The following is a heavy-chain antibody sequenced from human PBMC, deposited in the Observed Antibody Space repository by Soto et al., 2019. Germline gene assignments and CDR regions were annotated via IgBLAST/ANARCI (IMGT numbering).Heavy chain of an antibody. CDR2: IIPIFGTA. Sequence: ASVKVSCKASGGTFSSYAISWVRQAPGQGLEWMGGIIPIFGTANYAQKFQGRVTITADESTSTAYMELSSLRSEDTAVYYCARDRDGTTPLYGMGVWGQGTTVTVSS. V-gene: IGHV1-69*13. CDR1: GGTFSSYA. D-gene: IGHD4-17*01. J-gene: IGHJ6*02. CDR3: ARDRDGTTPLYGMGV.